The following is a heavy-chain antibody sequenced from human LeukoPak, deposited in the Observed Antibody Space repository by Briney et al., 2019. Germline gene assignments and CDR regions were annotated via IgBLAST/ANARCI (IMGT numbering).Heavy chain of an antibody. J-gene: IGHJ5*02. CDR1: GGTFSSYA. CDR3: ARGVLELRRGMGWFDP. V-gene: IGHV1-69*13. CDR2: IIPIFGTA. D-gene: IGHD1-7*01. Sequence: ASVKVSCKASGGTFSSYAISWVRQAPGQGLEWMGGIIPIFGTANYAQKFQGRVTITADESTSIAYMELSSLRSEDTAVYYCARGVLELRRGMGWFDPWGQGTLVTVSS.